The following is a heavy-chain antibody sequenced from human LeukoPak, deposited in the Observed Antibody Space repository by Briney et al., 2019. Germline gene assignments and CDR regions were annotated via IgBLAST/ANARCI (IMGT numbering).Heavy chain of an antibody. D-gene: IGHD3-3*01. Sequence: ASVKVSCKASGYTFTGYYMHWVRQAPGQGLEWMGWINPNSGGTNYAQKFQGRVTMTRDTSISTAYMELSSLRSEDTAVYYCARVHDFWSGFFDYWGQGTLVTVSS. J-gene: IGHJ4*02. CDR2: INPNSGGT. CDR3: ARVHDFWSGFFDY. V-gene: IGHV1-2*02. CDR1: GYTFTGYY.